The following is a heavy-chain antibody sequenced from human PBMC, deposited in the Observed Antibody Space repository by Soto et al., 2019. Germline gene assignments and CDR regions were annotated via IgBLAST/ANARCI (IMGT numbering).Heavy chain of an antibody. CDR2: IYPGESDT. Sequence: PGEFVKISCKGSVDGFTIYWIGWVRQMPGKGLEWMGIIYPGESDTRYNPSFQGQVTISADKSISTAYLQWSSLKASDTAMYYCARQDCSYFMDVWGKGTTVTVSS. CDR3: ARQDCSYFMDV. J-gene: IGHJ6*03. D-gene: IGHD2-21*02. V-gene: IGHV5-51*01. CDR1: VDGFTIYW.